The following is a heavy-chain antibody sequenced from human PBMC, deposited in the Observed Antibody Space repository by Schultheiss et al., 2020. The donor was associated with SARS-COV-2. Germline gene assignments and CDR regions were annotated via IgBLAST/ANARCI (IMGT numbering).Heavy chain of an antibody. J-gene: IGHJ3*02. V-gene: IGHV4-59*01. CDR2: IYYSGST. CDR1: GGSISSYY. CDR3: ARVVSAVAGTDAFDI. D-gene: IGHD6-19*01. Sequence: SETLSLTCTVSGGSISSYYWSWIRQPPGKGLEWIGYIYYSGSTNYNPSLKSRVTISVDTSKNQFSLKLSSVTAADTAVYYCARVVSAVAGTDAFDIWGQGTIVTVSS.